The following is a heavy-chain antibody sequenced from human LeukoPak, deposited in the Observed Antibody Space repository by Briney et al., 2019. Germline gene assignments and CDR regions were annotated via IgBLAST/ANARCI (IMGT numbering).Heavy chain of an antibody. Sequence: GASVKVSCKASGYTFTSYGISWVRQAPGQGLEWMRWISAYNGNTNYAQKLQGRVTMTTDTSTSTAYMELRSLRSDDTAVYYCARGLSAYYDSSGYYGLGYWGQGTLVTVSS. CDR2: ISAYNGNT. J-gene: IGHJ4*02. V-gene: IGHV1-18*01. CDR3: ARGLSAYYDSSGYYGLGY. D-gene: IGHD3-22*01. CDR1: GYTFTSYG.